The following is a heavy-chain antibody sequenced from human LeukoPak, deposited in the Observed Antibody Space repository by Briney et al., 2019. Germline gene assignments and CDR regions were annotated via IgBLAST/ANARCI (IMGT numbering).Heavy chain of an antibody. V-gene: IGHV4-59*01. CDR1: GGSISSYY. CDR2: IYYSGST. Sequence: SETLSLTCTVSGGSISSYYWRWIRQPPGKGLEWIGYIYYSGSTNYNPSLKSRVTISVDTSKNQFSLKLSSVTAADTAVYYCATKGGYPYYFDYWGQGTLVTVSS. D-gene: IGHD3-22*01. CDR3: ATKGGYPYYFDY. J-gene: IGHJ4*02.